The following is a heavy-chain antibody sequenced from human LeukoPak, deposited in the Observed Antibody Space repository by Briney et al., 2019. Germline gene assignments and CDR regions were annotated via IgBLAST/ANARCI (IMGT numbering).Heavy chain of an antibody. CDR1: AGSISINY. Sequence: SSETLSLTCTVSAGSISINYWTWIRQPPGKGLEWIGNIYFRGSTNYNPSLKSRVTISGDTSKNQVSLQLTSVTAADTAVYYCARGLGWFLDWGQGTLVTASS. CDR3: ARGLGWFLD. D-gene: IGHD6-19*01. CDR2: IYFRGST. V-gene: IGHV4-59*01. J-gene: IGHJ4*02.